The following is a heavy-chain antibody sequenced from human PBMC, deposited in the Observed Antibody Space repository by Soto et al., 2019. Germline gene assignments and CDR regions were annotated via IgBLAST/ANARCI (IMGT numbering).Heavy chain of an antibody. CDR1: GFTFSSYA. D-gene: IGHD3-10*01. V-gene: IGHV3-23*01. CDR2: ISGSGGST. J-gene: IGHJ5*02. Sequence: GESLKISCAASGFTFSSYAMSWVRQAPGKGLEWVSAISGSGGSTYYADSVKGRFTISRDNSKNTLYLQMNSLRAEDTAVYYCAKPPPMVRGVITPGTWGQGTLVTVSS. CDR3: AKPPPMVRGVITPGT.